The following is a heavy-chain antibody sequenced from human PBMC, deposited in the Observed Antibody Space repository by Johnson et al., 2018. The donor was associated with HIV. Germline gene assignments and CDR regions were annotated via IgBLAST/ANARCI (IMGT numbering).Heavy chain of an antibody. CDR1: GFTFSSYA. J-gene: IGHJ3*02. CDR2: ISYDGSNK. V-gene: IGHV3-30-3*01. D-gene: IGHD4-17*01. Sequence: QVQLVESGGGVVQPGRSLRLSCAASGFTFSSYAMHWVRQAPGKGLEWVAVISYDGSNKYYAASVKGRFTISRDNSKNTLYLQMNSLRAEDTAVYYCARSMTTVTVAFDIWGQGTMVTVSS. CDR3: ARSMTTVTVAFDI.